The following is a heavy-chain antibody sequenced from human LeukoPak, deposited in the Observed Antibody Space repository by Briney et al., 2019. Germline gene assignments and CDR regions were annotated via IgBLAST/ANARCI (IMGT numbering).Heavy chain of an antibody. D-gene: IGHD6-19*01. CDR3: ARDLGYGSGPNY. V-gene: IGHV3-66*01. Sequence: GGSLRLSCAASEFSVGSNYMTWVRQAPGKGLEWVSLIYSGGSTYYADSVKGRFTISRDNSKNTLYLQMNSLRAEDTAVYYCARDLGYGSGPNYWGQGTRVTVSS. J-gene: IGHJ4*02. CDR1: EFSVGSNY. CDR2: IYSGGST.